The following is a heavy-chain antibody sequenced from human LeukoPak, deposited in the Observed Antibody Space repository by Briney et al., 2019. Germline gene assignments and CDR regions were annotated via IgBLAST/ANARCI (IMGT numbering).Heavy chain of an antibody. CDR1: GGTFSSYA. D-gene: IGHD4-17*01. CDR3: ARDPRPYGDYLDYYYYGMDV. J-gene: IGHJ6*02. CDR2: IIPILGIA. Sequence: GASVKVSCKASGGTFSSYAISWVRQAPGQGLEWMGRIIPILGIANYAQKFQGRVTITADKSTSTAYMELSSLRSEDTAVYYCARDPRPYGDYLDYYYYGMDVWGQGTTVTVSS. V-gene: IGHV1-69*04.